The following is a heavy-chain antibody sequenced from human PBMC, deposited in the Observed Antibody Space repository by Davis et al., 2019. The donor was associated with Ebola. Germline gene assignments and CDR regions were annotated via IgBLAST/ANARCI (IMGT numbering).Heavy chain of an antibody. V-gene: IGHV4-59*08. CDR3: ARLNIVVVTAGPYWYFDL. D-gene: IGHD2-21*02. J-gene: IGHJ2*01. CDR2: IYYSGST. CDR1: GGSISSYY. Sequence: SETLSLTCTVSGGSISSYYWSWIRQPPGKGLEWIGYIYYSGSTYYNPSLKSRVTISVDTSKNQFSLKLSSVTAADTAVYYCARLNIVVVTAGPYWYFDLWGRGTLVTVSS.